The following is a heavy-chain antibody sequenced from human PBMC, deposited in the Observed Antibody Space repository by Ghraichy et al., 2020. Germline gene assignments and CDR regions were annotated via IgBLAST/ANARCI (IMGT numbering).Heavy chain of an antibody. D-gene: IGHD6-19*01. J-gene: IGHJ4*02. CDR2: ILGDGTRP. Sequence: GGSLRLSCAASGFTFNSFPMHWVRQAPGKGLEYVSAILGDGTRPQYAYSFKGRFTISRDNSKDMLYLQMASLTTDDTAVYYCVRDRDTGWSLDYWGQGTLVTVSS. V-gene: IGHV3-64*01. CDR1: GFTFNSFP. CDR3: VRDRDTGWSLDY.